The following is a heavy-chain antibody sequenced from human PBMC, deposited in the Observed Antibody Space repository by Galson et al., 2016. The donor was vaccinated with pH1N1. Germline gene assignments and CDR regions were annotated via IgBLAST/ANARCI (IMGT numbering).Heavy chain of an antibody. D-gene: IGHD7-27*01. J-gene: IGHJ4*02. CDR1: GFTFTTYG. V-gene: IGHV1-18*01. CDR2: ISGNNGDS. Sequence: SVKVSCKASGFTFTTYGFTWVRQAPGQGLEWMGWISGNNGDSHYAQKVKGRVTVTIDTSTSTAYLEVRGLTSDDTAMYYCARKGTGWPLDYWGQGTLVTVSS. CDR3: ARKGTGWPLDY.